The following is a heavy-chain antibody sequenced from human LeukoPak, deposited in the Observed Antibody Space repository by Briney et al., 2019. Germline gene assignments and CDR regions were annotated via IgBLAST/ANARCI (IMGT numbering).Heavy chain of an antibody. Sequence: SETLSLTCTVSGGSISSYYWSWIRQPPGKGLEWIGYIYYSGSTNYNPSLKSRVTISVDTSKNQFSLKLSSVTAADTAVYYCARGIAAAGGGDYWGQGTLVTVSS. CDR2: IYYSGST. CDR3: ARGIAAAGGGDY. D-gene: IGHD6-13*01. J-gene: IGHJ4*02. CDR1: GGSISSYY. V-gene: IGHV4-59*01.